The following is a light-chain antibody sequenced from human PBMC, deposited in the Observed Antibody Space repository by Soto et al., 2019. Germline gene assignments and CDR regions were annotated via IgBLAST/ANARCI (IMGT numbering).Light chain of an antibody. CDR1: QSVSSN. Sequence: EIVMTQSPATLSVSPGERATLSCRASQSVSSNLAWYQQKPGQAPRLLIYGASTRATGIPARFSGSGSGTEFTLTISSLQSEDFAVYCCQQYNNRPLTFGPGTRLEIK. V-gene: IGKV3-15*01. CDR3: QQYNNRPLT. CDR2: GAS. J-gene: IGKJ5*01.